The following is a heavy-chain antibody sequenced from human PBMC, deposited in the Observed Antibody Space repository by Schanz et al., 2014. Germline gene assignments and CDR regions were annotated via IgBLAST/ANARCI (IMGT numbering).Heavy chain of an antibody. D-gene: IGHD7-27*01. CDR2: IKQDGSER. J-gene: IGHJ4*02. CDR1: GFTFSGNW. V-gene: IGHV3-7*01. CDR3: VRDYNWGFDN. Sequence: EVQLVESGGGLVQPGGSLRLSCAASGFTFSGNWMSGVRQAPGKGLEWVANIKQDGSERYYVDSVKGRFTISRDNAENSLYLQMSSLRDEDTAIYYCVRDYNWGFDNWGQGTLVTVSS.